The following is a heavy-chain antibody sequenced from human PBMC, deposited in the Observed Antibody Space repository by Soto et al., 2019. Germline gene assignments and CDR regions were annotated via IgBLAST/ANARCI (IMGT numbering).Heavy chain of an antibody. V-gene: IGHV3-74*01. CDR3: ARVRSGYWASIDY. CDR2: INSDGSTT. D-gene: IGHD3-22*01. J-gene: IGHJ4*02. CDR1: GFTFSSYW. Sequence: GSLRLSCAASGFTFSSYWMHWVRQAPGKGLVWVSRINSDGSTTSYADSVKGRFTISRNNAKNTLYLQMNSLRAEDTAVYYCARVRSGYWASIDYWGQGTLVTVSS.